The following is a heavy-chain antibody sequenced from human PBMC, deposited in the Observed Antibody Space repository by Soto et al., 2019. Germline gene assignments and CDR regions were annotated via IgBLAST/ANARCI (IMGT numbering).Heavy chain of an antibody. CDR2: INHSGST. CDR3: ARLRFLEWFSPHYYYGMDV. J-gene: IGHJ6*02. V-gene: IGHV4-34*01. CDR1: GGSFSGYY. D-gene: IGHD3-3*01. Sequence: SETLSLTCAVYGGSFSGYYWCWFRQPPGKGLEWIGEINHSGSTNYNPSLKSRVTISVDTSKNQFSLKLSSVTAADTAVYYCARLRFLEWFSPHYYYGMDVWGQGTTVTVSS.